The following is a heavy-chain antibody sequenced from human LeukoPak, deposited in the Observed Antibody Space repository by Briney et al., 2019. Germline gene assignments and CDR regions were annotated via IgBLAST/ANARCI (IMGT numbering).Heavy chain of an antibody. V-gene: IGHV3-7*01. D-gene: IGHD3-10*01. Sequence: GGSLRLSCAASGFTFSSYWMGWVRQAPGKGLEWVANIKQDGTETYYDDSVKGRFTISRDNAKKSLYLQMDSLRAEDTAVYYCAKELPTGTDYFDYWGQGTLVIASS. J-gene: IGHJ4*02. CDR2: IKQDGTET. CDR3: AKELPTGTDYFDY. CDR1: GFTFSSYW.